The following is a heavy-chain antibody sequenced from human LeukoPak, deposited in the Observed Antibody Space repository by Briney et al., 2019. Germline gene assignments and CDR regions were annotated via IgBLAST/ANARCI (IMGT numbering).Heavy chain of an antibody. J-gene: IGHJ6*02. V-gene: IGHV4-31*03. CDR3: AGVNLYCGSTSCTYGMDA. CDR2: IYYSGST. Sequence: SSQTLSLTCTVSGGSISSGGYYWSWIRQHAGKGLGWIGYIYYSGSTYSNPSLKSRVTISVDTSKNQFSLNLSSVTAADTAVYYCAGVNLYCGSTSCTYGMDAWGQGTTVTVSS. CDR1: GGSISSGGYY. D-gene: IGHD2-2*01.